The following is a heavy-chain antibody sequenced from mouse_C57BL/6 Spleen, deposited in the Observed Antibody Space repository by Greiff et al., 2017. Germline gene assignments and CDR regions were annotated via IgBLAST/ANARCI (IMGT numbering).Heavy chain of an antibody. J-gene: IGHJ3*01. CDR1: GYSFTSYY. CDR2: IYPGSGNT. CDR3: ARGDYSNWFAY. Sequence: QVQLQQSGPELVKPGASVKISCKASGYSFTSYYIHWVKQRPGQGLEWIGWIYPGSGNTKYNEKFKGKATLTADTSSSTAYMQLSSLTSEDAAVYYCARGDYSNWFAYWGQGTLVTVSA. D-gene: IGHD2-5*01. V-gene: IGHV1-66*01.